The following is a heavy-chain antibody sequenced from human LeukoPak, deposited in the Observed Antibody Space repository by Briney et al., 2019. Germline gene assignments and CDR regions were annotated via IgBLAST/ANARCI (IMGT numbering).Heavy chain of an antibody. CDR3: ASYDFWSGFGYY. V-gene: IGHV3-23*01. D-gene: IGHD3-3*01. J-gene: IGHJ4*02. Sequence: GGSLRLSCAASGFTFSSYAMSWVRQAPGKGLEWVSAISGSGGSTYYADSVKGRFTISRGNSKNTLYLQMNSLRAEDTAVYYCASYDFWSGFGYYWGQGTLVTVSS. CDR1: GFTFSSYA. CDR2: ISGSGGST.